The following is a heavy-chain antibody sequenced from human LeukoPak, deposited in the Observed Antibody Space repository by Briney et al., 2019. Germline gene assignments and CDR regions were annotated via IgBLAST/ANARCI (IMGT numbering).Heavy chain of an antibody. Sequence: GASVKVSCKASGYTFTGYYMHWVRQAPGQGLEWMGWINPNSGGTNYAQKFQGRVTMTRDTSISTAYMELSRLRSDDTAVYYCAIHQRTTVTTWYFDYWGQGTLVTVSS. CDR1: GYTFTGYY. V-gene: IGHV1-2*02. CDR2: INPNSGGT. D-gene: IGHD4-17*01. J-gene: IGHJ4*02. CDR3: AIHQRTTVTTWYFDY.